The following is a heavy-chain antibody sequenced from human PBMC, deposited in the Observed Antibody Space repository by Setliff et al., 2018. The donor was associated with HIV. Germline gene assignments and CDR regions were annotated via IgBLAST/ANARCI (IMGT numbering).Heavy chain of an antibody. V-gene: IGHV4-39*02. CDR1: GGSISSSSYY. Sequence: PSETLSLTCTVSGGSISSSSYYWGWIRQPPGKGLEWIGSIYYSGSTYYNPSLKSRVTISVDTSKNQFSLKLSSVTAADTAVYYCAREEDYSNYGYYYGMDVWGQGTTVTISS. D-gene: IGHD4-4*01. CDR2: IYYSGST. J-gene: IGHJ6*02. CDR3: AREEDYSNYGYYYGMDV.